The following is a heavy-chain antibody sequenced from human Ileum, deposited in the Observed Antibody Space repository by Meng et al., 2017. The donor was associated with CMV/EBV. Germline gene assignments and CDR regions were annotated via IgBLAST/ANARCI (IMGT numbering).Heavy chain of an antibody. CDR3: AGAPEISTENWFDP. CDR1: ASSITIRIYS. CDR2: ISYSGTT. V-gene: IGHV4-31*02. Sequence: SASSITIRIYSWSWLRQHPGKGPEWIGYISYSGTTYYYPSLQSRVTITVDTSQSQFSLILTSVTAADATVYFCAGAPEISTENWFDPWGQGTLVTVSS. D-gene: IGHD1-14*01. J-gene: IGHJ5*02.